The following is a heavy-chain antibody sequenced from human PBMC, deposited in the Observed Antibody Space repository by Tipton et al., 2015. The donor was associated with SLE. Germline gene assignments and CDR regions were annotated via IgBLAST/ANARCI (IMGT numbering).Heavy chain of an antibody. CDR3: ARLGRFLNHYYADV. CDR2: VYDSGTT. V-gene: IGHV4-59*01. D-gene: IGHD1-14*01. Sequence: TLSLTCTVSGASINNYYWNWIRQSPGKGLEWIGQVYDSGTTNLNPSLQSRATISMDRSKNEFFLNLNLVTAADTAVYYCARLGRFLNHYYADVWGEGTAVTVSS. CDR1: GASINNYY. J-gene: IGHJ6*03.